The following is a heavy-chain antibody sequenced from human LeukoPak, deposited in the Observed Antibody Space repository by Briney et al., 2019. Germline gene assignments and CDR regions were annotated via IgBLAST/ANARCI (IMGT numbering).Heavy chain of an antibody. CDR1: GFTFDDYG. D-gene: IGHD3-22*01. V-gene: IGHV3-20*01. J-gene: IGHJ3*02. Sequence: PGGSLRLSCAASGFTFDDYGMSWVRQAPGKGLEWVSGINWNGGSTGYADSVKGRFTISRDNAKNSLYLQMNSLRAEDTALYHCARASRYYYDSSGYPRIHDAFDIWGQGTMVTVSS. CDR3: ARASRYYYDSSGYPRIHDAFDI. CDR2: INWNGGST.